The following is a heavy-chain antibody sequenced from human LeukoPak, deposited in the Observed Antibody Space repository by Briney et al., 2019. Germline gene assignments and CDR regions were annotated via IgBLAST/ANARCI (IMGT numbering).Heavy chain of an antibody. CDR1: GFTFDDYA. CDR3: AKDWRILTGYSYYYYGMDV. D-gene: IGHD3-9*01. CDR2: ISGDGGST. V-gene: IGHV3-43*02. J-gene: IGHJ6*02. Sequence: GSLRLSCAASGFTFDDYAMHWVRQAPGKGLEWVSLISGDGGSTYYADSVKGRFTISRDNSKNSLYLQMNSLRTEDTALYYCAKDWRILTGYSYYYYGMDVWGQGTTVTVSS.